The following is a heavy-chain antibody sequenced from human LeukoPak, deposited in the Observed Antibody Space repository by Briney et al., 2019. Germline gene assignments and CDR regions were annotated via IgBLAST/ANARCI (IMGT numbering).Heavy chain of an antibody. CDR2: ISDRSSTI. Sequence: GGSLRLSCAASGFTFTEYSIIWVRQAPGKGLEWVSFISDISDRSSTIHYADSVKGRFTISRDNAERSVYLQMNSLRADDTAVYYCARGAAAGHFDNWGQGTLITVSS. CDR3: ARGAAAGHFDN. D-gene: IGHD6-13*01. CDR1: GFTFTEYS. V-gene: IGHV3-48*04. J-gene: IGHJ4*02.